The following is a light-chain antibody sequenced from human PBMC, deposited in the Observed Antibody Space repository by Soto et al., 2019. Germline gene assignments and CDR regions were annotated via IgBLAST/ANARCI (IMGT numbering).Light chain of an antibody. CDR3: SSYTSSSTLEV. CDR2: DVS. Sequence: QSVLTQPASVSGSPGQSITISCTGTSSDVGGYNYVSWYQQHPGKAPKLMIYDVSNRPSGVSNRFSGSKSGNTASLTISGLQAEDEADXYCSSYTSSSTLEVFGTGTKVT. J-gene: IGLJ1*01. V-gene: IGLV2-14*01. CDR1: SSDVGGYNY.